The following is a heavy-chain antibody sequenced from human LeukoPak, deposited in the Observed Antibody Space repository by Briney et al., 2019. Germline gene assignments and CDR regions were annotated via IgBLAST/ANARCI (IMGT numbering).Heavy chain of an antibody. J-gene: IGHJ6*02. CDR1: GFTFDDYA. V-gene: IGHV3-43*02. CDR2: ISGDGGST. CDR3: AKDNFPWFGELLPIQNHGMDV. D-gene: IGHD3-10*01. Sequence: GGSLRLSCAASGFTFDDYAMHWVRQAPGKGLEWVSLISGDGGSTYYADSVKGRFTISRDNSKNSLYLQMNSLRTEDTALYYCAKDNFPWFGELLPIQNHGMDVWGQGTTVTVSS.